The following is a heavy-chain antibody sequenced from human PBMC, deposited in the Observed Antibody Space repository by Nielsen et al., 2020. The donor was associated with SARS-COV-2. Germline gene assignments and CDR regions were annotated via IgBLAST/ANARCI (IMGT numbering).Heavy chain of an antibody. J-gene: IGHJ3*02. D-gene: IGHD4-17*01. V-gene: IGHV4-59*01. CDR1: GGSISRYY. Sequence: SETLSLTCTVSGGSISRYYWSWIRQPPGKGLEWIGEIDHSGSTNYNPSLKSRVTISLDTSKNQFFLKLSSVTAADRAVYYCARDYYGDYLDGFDIWGQGTMVTVSS. CDR2: IDHSGST. CDR3: ARDYYGDYLDGFDI.